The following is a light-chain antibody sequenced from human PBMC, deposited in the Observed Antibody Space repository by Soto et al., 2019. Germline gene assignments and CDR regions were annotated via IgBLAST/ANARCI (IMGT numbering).Light chain of an antibody. V-gene: IGLV3-25*03. Sequence: SYELTQPPSVSVSPGQTARITCSGDALPKQYAYWYQQKPGQAPVLVIYKDSERPSGIPERFSGSRSGTTVTLTISGVQAEDEADYYCQSADSSAIYVVFGGGTEVTVL. CDR3: QSADSSAIYVV. CDR1: ALPKQY. CDR2: KDS. J-gene: IGLJ2*01.